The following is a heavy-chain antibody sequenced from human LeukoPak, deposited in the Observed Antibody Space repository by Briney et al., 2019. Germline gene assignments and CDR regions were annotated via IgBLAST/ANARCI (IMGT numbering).Heavy chain of an antibody. CDR3: ARGAWATRLGS. CDR1: GFTVSSNY. J-gene: IGHJ4*02. Sequence: KPGGSLRLSCAASGFTVSSNYMSWVRQPPGEGLEWIGEIYESGTTEYNPSLKSRVTISMVPSKQQFSLSLSSVTAADTAVYYCARGAWATRLGSWGLGTPVIVSS. CDR2: IYESGTT. V-gene: IGHV4-34*01. D-gene: IGHD2-15*01.